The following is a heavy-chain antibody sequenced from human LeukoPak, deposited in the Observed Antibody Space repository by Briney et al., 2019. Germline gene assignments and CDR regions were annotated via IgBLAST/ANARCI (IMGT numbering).Heavy chain of an antibody. D-gene: IGHD6-19*01. CDR3: AKVKRWLGGADYYYGMDV. CDR2: ISGSGGST. CDR1: GFTFSSYA. Sequence: PGGSLRLSCAASGFTFSSYAMSWVRQAPGKGLEWVSAISGSGGSTYYADSVKGRFTISRDNSKNTLYLQMNSLRAEDTAVYYCAKVKRWLGGADYYYGMDVWGQGTTVTVSS. J-gene: IGHJ6*02. V-gene: IGHV3-23*01.